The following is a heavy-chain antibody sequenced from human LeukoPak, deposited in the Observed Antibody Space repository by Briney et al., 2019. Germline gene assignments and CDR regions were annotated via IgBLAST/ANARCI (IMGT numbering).Heavy chain of an antibody. CDR1: GFTFSSYA. CDR2: ISGSGGST. Sequence: GGSLRLSCAASGFTFSSYAMSWVRQAPGKGLEWVSAISGSGGSTYYADSVKGRFTISRDNAKNSLYLQMNSLRAEDTALYYCAKSGGSGYYSGYFDYWGQGTLVTVSS. J-gene: IGHJ4*02. CDR3: AKSGGSGYYSGYFDY. V-gene: IGHV3-23*01. D-gene: IGHD3-22*01.